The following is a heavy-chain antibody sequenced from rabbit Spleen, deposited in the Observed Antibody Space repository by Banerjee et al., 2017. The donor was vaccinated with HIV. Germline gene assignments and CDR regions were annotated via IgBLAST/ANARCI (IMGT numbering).Heavy chain of an antibody. CDR3: VSDPVSDWYPFEL. Sequence: QSLEESGGGLVQPEGSLTLTCTASGISCGFSDYVCCVRQAPGKGLEWIACIDAGSSDFTYHARWAKGRFTTSKTSSPPVTLHMTSLTDADMATYFCVSDPVSDWYPFELWGPGTLVTVS. D-gene: IGHD2-1*01. J-gene: IGHJ6*01. CDR2: IDAGSSDFT. V-gene: IGHV1S40*01. CDR1: GISCGFSDY.